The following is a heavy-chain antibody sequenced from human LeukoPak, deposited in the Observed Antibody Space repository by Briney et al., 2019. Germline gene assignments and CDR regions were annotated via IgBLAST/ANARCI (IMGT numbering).Heavy chain of an antibody. Sequence: GGSLRLSCATSGFTFNYYYMTWVRQAPGKGLEWVSVIYSGGATYYADSVKGRFTISRDNSKNTLYLQMNSLGAEDTAVYYCARELHLGQGTLVTVSS. CDR1: GFTFNYYY. V-gene: IGHV3-66*02. J-gene: IGHJ4*02. CDR2: IYSGGAT. D-gene: IGHD1-26*01. CDR3: ARELH.